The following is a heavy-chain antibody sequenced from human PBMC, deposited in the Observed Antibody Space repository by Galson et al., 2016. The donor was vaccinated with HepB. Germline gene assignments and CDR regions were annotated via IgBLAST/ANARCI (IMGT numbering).Heavy chain of an antibody. Sequence: SLRLSCAASGFTFSSHSMTWVRQALGKGLEWVSAIDSSGHSTYYTDSVTGRFTISRDNSKNTLYLQMNSLRYEDTAVYYCAKAATPVFYYHGMDVWGQGTTVTVSS. J-gene: IGHJ6*02. V-gene: IGHV3-23*01. CDR3: AKAATPVFYYHGMDV. CDR2: IDSSGHST. CDR1: GFTFSSHS.